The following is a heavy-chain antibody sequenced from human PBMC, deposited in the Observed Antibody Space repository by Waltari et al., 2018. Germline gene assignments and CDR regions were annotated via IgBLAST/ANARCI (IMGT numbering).Heavy chain of an antibody. CDR1: GYTFTSYY. Sequence: QVQLVQSGAEVKKPGASVKVSCKASGYTFTSYYMHWVRQAPGQGLEWIGISNPSGGSTSYAQKFQCRVTMTRDTSTSTVYMELSSLRAEDTAVYYCARVGFSGGMDVWGQGTTVTVSS. D-gene: IGHD3-3*02. V-gene: IGHV1-46*01. CDR2: SNPSGGST. CDR3: ARVGFSGGMDV. J-gene: IGHJ6*02.